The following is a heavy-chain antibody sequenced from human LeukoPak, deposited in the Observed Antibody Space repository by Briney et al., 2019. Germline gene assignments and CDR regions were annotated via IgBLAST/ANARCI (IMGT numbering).Heavy chain of an antibody. CDR2: LSNSGGST. Sequence: GGSLRLSCAASGFTFSSYAMNWVRQAPGKGLEWVSGLSNSGGSTYYADSVKGRFTISRDNSKNTLYLQMNSLRAEDTAVYYCAKGTSSSFDCWGQGTLVTVS. CDR1: GFTFSSYA. CDR3: AKGTSSSFDC. J-gene: IGHJ4*02. V-gene: IGHV3-23*01. D-gene: IGHD6-13*01.